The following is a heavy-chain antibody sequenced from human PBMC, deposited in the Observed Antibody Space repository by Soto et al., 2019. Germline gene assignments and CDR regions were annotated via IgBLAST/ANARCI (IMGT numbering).Heavy chain of an antibody. J-gene: IGHJ4*02. V-gene: IGHV3-30*12. CDR3: TTWLPFVNFDY. CDR1: GFIFSNFG. CDR2: IYNDGHTK. D-gene: IGHD5-12*01. Sequence: GSLRLSCAASGFIFSNFGMHWVRQAPGKGLEWVAAIYNDGHTKEYADSVKDRFTVSRDNSKNILYLQMDSLRAEDTAIYYCTTWLPFVNFDYWGQGTLVTVSS.